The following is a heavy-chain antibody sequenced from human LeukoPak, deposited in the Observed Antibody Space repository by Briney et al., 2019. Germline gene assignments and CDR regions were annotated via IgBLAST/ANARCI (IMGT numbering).Heavy chain of an antibody. CDR2: ISAGNGNT. CDR1: GYTFTSYA. J-gene: IGHJ6*02. V-gene: IGHV1-3*01. CDR3: ATFVGGQLLREPPYGMDV. D-gene: IGHD2-2*01. Sequence: ASVKVSCKASGYTFTSYAIHWVRQAPGQRLEWMGWISAGNGNTKYSQNFQGRVTFISNTSATTAFMELSSLRSEDAAVYYCATFVGGQLLREPPYGMDVWGQGTTVTVSS.